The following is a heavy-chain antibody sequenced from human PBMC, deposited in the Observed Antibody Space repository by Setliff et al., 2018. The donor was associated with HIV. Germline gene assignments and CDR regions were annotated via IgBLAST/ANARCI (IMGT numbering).Heavy chain of an antibody. Sequence: SETLSLTCAVSGYSISSGYYWGWIRQPPGKGLEWIGSIYSSGSSSYNPSLSSRLSISADTSKNQVSLRLSSVTAADTGVYYRARHVILLEWLSYFYMDVWGKGATVTVSS. CDR1: GYSISSGYY. V-gene: IGHV4-38-2*01. CDR2: IYSSGSS. J-gene: IGHJ6*03. CDR3: ARHVILLEWLSYFYMDV. D-gene: IGHD6-19*01.